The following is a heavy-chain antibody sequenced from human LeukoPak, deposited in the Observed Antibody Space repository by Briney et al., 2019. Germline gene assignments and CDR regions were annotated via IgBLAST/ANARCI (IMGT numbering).Heavy chain of an antibody. V-gene: IGHV3-66*01. CDR3: ARDLEAANTYYFDY. Sequence: GGSLRLSCAASGFTVSSSYMSWVRQAPGKGLEWVSIIPSAGTTYYADSVKGRFTISRDNSKNTVYLQVNSLRDEDTAVYYCARDLEAANTYYFDYWGQGTVVTVSS. CDR2: IPSAGTT. J-gene: IGHJ4*02. CDR1: GFTVSSSY. D-gene: IGHD6-13*01.